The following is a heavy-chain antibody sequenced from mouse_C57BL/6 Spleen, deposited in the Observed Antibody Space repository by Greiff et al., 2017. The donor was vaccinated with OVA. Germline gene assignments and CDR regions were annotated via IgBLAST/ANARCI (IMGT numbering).Heavy chain of an antibody. J-gene: IGHJ1*03. D-gene: IGHD1-1*01. CDR1: GYTFTDYY. Sequence: EVQLQQSGPELVKPGASVKISCKASGYTFTDYYMNWVKQSHGTSLEWIGDINPNNGGTSYNQKFKGKATLTVDKSSSTAYMELRSLTSADSAVYYCARNPYYYGRGYFDVWGTGTTVTVSS. CDR3: ARNPYYYGRGYFDV. V-gene: IGHV1-26*01. CDR2: INPNNGGT.